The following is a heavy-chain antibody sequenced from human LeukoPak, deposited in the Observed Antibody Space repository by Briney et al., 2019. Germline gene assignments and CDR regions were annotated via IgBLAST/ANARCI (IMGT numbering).Heavy chain of an antibody. CDR2: IGTAGDT. CDR3: ARGYCSSTSCCEAGLDY. V-gene: IGHV3-13*01. J-gene: IGHJ4*02. D-gene: IGHD2-2*01. Sequence: GGSLRLSCAASGFTFSSYDMHWVRQATGKGLEWVSAIGTAGDTYYPGSVKGRFTISRENAKNSLYLQMNSLRAGDTAVYYCARGYCSSTSCCEAGLDYWGQGTLVTVSS. CDR1: GFTFSSYD.